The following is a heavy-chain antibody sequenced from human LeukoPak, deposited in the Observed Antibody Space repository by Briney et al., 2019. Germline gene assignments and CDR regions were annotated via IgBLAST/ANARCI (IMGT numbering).Heavy chain of an antibody. Sequence: PGGSLRLSCAASGFTFSSYAMSWVRQAPGKGLEWVSSIGGTGDRTHYGDSVKGRFTISRDNSKNTLYLQMNSLRAEDTAVYYCAKDGVAGKIMYYFDYWGQGTLVTVSS. CDR2: IGGTGDRT. CDR3: AKDGVAGKIMYYFDY. J-gene: IGHJ4*02. V-gene: IGHV3-23*01. D-gene: IGHD6-19*01. CDR1: GFTFSSYA.